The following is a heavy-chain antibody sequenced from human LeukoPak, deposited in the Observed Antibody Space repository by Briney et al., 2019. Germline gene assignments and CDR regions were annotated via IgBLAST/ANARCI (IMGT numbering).Heavy chain of an antibody. Sequence: GGSLRLSCAASGFTFSSYWMSWVRQAPGKGQEWVANIKQDGSEKYYVDSVKGRFTISRDNAKNSLYLQMNSLRAEDTAVYYCARNSLTRFGGYDFWSGDFDYWGQGTLVTVSS. J-gene: IGHJ4*02. CDR2: IKQDGSEK. CDR1: GFTFSSYW. V-gene: IGHV3-7*01. D-gene: IGHD3-3*01. CDR3: ARNSLTRFGGYDFWSGDFDY.